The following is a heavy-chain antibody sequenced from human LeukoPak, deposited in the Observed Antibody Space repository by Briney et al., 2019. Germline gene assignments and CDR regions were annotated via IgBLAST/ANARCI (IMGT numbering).Heavy chain of an antibody. Sequence: GASVKVSCKASGGTFSSYAISWVRQAPGQGLEWMGGINPNSGGTNYAQKFQGRVTMTRDTSISTAYMELSRLRSDDTAVYYCAREIMSSGWYGVYYYYGMDVWGQGTTVTVSS. CDR2: INPNSGGT. CDR1: GGTFSSYA. CDR3: AREIMSSGWYGVYYYYGMDV. D-gene: IGHD6-19*01. V-gene: IGHV1-2*02. J-gene: IGHJ6*02.